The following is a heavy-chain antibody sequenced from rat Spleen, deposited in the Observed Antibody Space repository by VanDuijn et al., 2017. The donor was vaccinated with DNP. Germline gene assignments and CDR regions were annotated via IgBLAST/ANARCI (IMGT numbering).Heavy chain of an antibody. CDR1: GFTFSAYY. CDR3: IRWNSGHFDY. D-gene: IGHD4-3*01. V-gene: IGHV5-25*01. Sequence: EVQLVESGGGLVQPGRSLKLSCAASGFTFSAYYMAWVRQAPTKGLEWVASISTGGGDTYYRDSVKGRFTISRDNAKSTLYLQMNSLRSEDMATYYCIRWNSGHFDYWGQGVMVTVSS. CDR2: ISTGGGDT. J-gene: IGHJ2*01.